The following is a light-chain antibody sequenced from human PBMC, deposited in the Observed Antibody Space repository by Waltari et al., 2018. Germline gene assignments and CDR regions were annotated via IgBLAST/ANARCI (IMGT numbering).Light chain of an antibody. CDR3: SSYAGSNNVV. Sequence: QSALTQPPSASGSPGQPVTISCTGTSSDVGGYNYFSWYQQSPGKAPKRMIYEVSTRPSGVPDRFSGSKSGNTASLTVSGLQAEDEADYYCSSYAGSNNVVFGGGTKLTVL. J-gene: IGLJ2*01. CDR1: SSDVGGYNY. CDR2: EVS. V-gene: IGLV2-8*01.